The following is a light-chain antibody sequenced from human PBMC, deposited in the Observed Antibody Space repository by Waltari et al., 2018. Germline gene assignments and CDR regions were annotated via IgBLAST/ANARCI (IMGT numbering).Light chain of an antibody. CDR1: QSVSSY. Sequence: VILTQSPATLSLSPGERATLSCRASQSVSSYLAWYQQKPGQAPRLLIYAASSSATGIPDRFSGSGSGTDFTLTISSLEPEDFAVYYCQNFGSSPYSFGQGTKVEIK. J-gene: IGKJ2*03. V-gene: IGKV3-20*01. CDR3: QNFGSSPYS. CDR2: AAS.